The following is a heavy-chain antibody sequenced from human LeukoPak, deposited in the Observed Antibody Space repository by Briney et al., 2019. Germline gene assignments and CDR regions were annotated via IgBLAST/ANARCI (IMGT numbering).Heavy chain of an antibody. J-gene: IGHJ6*03. CDR3: ARDRWYGDPRGYYYYYMDV. V-gene: IGHV4-59*01. CDR1: GGSISSYY. CDR2: IYYSGST. D-gene: IGHD4-17*01. Sequence: SETLSLTRTVSGGSISSYYWSWIRQPPGKGLEWIGYIYYSGSTNYNPSLKSRVTISVDTSKNQFSLKLSSVTAADTAVYYCARDRWYGDPRGYYYYYMDVWGKGTTVTVSS.